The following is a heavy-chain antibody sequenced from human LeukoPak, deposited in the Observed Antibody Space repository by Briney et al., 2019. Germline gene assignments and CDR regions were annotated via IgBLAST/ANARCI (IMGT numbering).Heavy chain of an antibody. D-gene: IGHD3-9*01. Sequence: SETLSLTCTVSGGSISSYYWSWIRQPAGKGLEWIGRIYTSGSTNYNPSLKSRVTMSVDTSKNQFSLKLSSVTAADTAVYYCARGVLRYSPYYYYYMDVWGKGTTVTISS. CDR3: ARGVLRYSPYYYYYMDV. V-gene: IGHV4-4*07. J-gene: IGHJ6*03. CDR1: GGSISSYY. CDR2: IYTSGST.